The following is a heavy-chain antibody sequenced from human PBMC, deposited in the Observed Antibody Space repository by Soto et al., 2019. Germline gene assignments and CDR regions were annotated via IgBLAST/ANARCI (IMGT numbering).Heavy chain of an antibody. V-gene: IGHV4-34*01. J-gene: IGHJ5*01. D-gene: IGHD3-3*01. CDR1: GGSVSDNS. Sequence: SETLSLTCAVSGGSVSDNSWIWIRQPPGKGLEWIGEINHRGQSNYKPSLRSRTIISVDRSNNQVSLNLTSVTAADTAVYYCAKIYTITIFGGGWFDPWGQGTLVTVSS. CDR2: INHRGQS. CDR3: AKIYTITIFGGGWFDP.